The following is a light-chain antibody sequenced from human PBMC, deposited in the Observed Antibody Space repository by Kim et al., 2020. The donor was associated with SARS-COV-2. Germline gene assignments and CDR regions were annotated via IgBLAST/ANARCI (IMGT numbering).Light chain of an antibody. J-gene: IGLJ3*02. CDR1: RSNIGAGYD. CDR2: ANT. CDR3: QSYDSSLSAWV. V-gene: IGLV1-40*01. Sequence: QSVLTQPPSVSGAPGQRVTISCTGSRSNIGAGYDVHWYQQFPGAAPKLLIYANTNRPSGVPDRFSGSKSGTSASLAITGLQAEDEADYYCQSYDSSLSAWVFGGGTELTVL.